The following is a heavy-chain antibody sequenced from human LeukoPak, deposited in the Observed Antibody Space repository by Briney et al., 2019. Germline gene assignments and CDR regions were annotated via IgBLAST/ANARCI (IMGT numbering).Heavy chain of an antibody. V-gene: IGHV1-69*05. Sequence: ASVKVSCAASGGTFSSYTISWVCHAPGQGLEWMGGFITIFGAANSAQKFPGTVTLTTDESTRTHSMELSSLRSEDTAVYDCARSEGWDSSGWSSRAYYYYYMDVWGKGTAVTVSS. J-gene: IGHJ6*03. D-gene: IGHD6-19*01. CDR3: ARSEGWDSSGWSSRAYYYYYMDV. CDR2: FITIFGAA. CDR1: GGTFSSYT.